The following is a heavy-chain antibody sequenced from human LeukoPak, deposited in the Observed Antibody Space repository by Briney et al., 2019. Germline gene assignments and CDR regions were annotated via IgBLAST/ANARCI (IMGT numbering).Heavy chain of an antibody. CDR2: ISHGGQT. V-gene: IGHV4-59*11. CDR1: GGSMSSHY. J-gene: IGHJ4*02. D-gene: IGHD3-10*01. CDR3: ARDTYYTSGTYYIDYFDS. Sequence: PSETLSLTCTVSGGSMSSHYWSWVRQPPGKALEWIGYISHGGQTFSNPSLSSRVTISVDTSNNQFSLKLTSVTAADTAVYFCARDTYYTSGTYYIDYFDSWGQGALVTVSS.